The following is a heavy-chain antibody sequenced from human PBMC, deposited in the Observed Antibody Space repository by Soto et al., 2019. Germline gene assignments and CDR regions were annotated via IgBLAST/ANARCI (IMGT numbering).Heavy chain of an antibody. Sequence: PAETLSLTCTVSGVSISTYYWSWIRQPPGKGLEWIGFIYYSGTTNYNPSLKSRVTISVDTSKNQFSLKLSSVTAADTAVYYCARDAYSGYDKGYFDYWGPGTLVTVSS. V-gene: IGHV4-59*01. CDR3: ARDAYSGYDKGYFDY. CDR2: IYYSGTT. J-gene: IGHJ4*02. CDR1: GVSISTYY. D-gene: IGHD5-12*01.